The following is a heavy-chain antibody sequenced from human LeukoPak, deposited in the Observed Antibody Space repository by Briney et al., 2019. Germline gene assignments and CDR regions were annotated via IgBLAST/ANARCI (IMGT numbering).Heavy chain of an antibody. CDR1: GFTFDDYA. V-gene: IGHV3-9*03. Sequence: PGGSLRLSCAASGFTFDDYAMHWVRQAPGKGLEWVSGISWNSGSIGYADSVKGRFTISRDNAKNSLYLQMNSLRAEDMAWYYCAKGLGSSRWFSFDYWGPGTLVTVSS. J-gene: IGHJ4*02. D-gene: IGHD6-13*01. CDR2: ISWNSGSI. CDR3: AKGLGSSRWFSFDY.